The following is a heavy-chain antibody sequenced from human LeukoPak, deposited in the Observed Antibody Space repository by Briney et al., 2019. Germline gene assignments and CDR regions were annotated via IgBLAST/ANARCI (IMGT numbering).Heavy chain of an antibody. CDR2: IYSGGST. D-gene: IGHD3-22*01. Sequence: GGSLRLSCAASGFTVSSNYMSWVRQAPGKGLEWVSVIYSGGSTYYADSVKGRFTISRDNSKNTLYLQMNSLRAEDTAVYYCARANYYDSSGGAFDIWGQGTMVTVSS. V-gene: IGHV3-53*01. CDR3: ARANYYDSSGGAFDI. J-gene: IGHJ3*02. CDR1: GFTVSSNY.